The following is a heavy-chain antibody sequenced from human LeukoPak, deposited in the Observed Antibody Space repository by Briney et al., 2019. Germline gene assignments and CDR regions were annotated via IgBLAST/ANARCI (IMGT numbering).Heavy chain of an antibody. CDR1: GGSISSYY. V-gene: IGHV4-59*12. CDR3: AREVTMVRGVIITHYYYYMDV. CDR2: IYYSGST. J-gene: IGHJ6*03. Sequence: SETLSLTCTVSGGSISSYYWSWIRQPPGKGLEWIGYIYYSGSTNYNPSLKSRVTISVDTSKNQFSLKLSSVTAADTAVYYCAREVTMVRGVIITHYYYYMDVWGKGTTVTVSS. D-gene: IGHD3-10*01.